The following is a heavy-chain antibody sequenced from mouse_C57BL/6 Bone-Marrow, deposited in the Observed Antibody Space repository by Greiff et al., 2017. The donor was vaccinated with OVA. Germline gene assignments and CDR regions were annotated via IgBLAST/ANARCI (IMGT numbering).Heavy chain of an antibody. Sequence: EVQLQESGPGLVKPSQSLSLTCSVTGYSITSGYYWNWIRQFPGNKLEWMGYISYDGSNNYNPSLKNRISITRDTSKNQFFLKLNSVTTEDTATYYCARGRGYVDVWGTGTTVTVSS. V-gene: IGHV3-6*01. J-gene: IGHJ1*03. CDR1: GYSITSGYY. CDR3: ARGRGYVDV. CDR2: ISYDGSN.